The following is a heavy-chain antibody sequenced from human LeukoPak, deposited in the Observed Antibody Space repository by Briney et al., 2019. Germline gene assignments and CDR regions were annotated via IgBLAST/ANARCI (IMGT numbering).Heavy chain of an antibody. CDR1: GFTFSSYS. D-gene: IGHD3-10*02. CDR3: AELGITMIGGV. Sequence: GGSLRLSCAASGFTFSSYSMNWVRQAPGKGLGWVSSISSMSSYIYYADSVKDRLTISRDNAKNSLYLQMNSLRAEDTAVYYCAELGITMIGGVWGKGTTVTISS. J-gene: IGHJ6*04. V-gene: IGHV3-21*01. CDR2: ISSMSSYI.